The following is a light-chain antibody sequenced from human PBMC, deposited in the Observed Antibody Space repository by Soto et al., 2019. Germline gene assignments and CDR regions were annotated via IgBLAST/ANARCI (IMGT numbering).Light chain of an antibody. V-gene: IGKV4-1*01. J-gene: IGKJ2*01. CDR1: QSVLYTSNNKNY. CDR3: QQYYSSTYT. Sequence: DIVMTQSPDSLAVSLGERATINCKSSQSVLYTSNNKNYLAWYQQKPGQPPKLPIYWASARDSGVPDRFSGSGSGTDFTVTVSSLQAEEVAVYYWQQYYSSTYTFGQGAKLEIQ. CDR2: WAS.